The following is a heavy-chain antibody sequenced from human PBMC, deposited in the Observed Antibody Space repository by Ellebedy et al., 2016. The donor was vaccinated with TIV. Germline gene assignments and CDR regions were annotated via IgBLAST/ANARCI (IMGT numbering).Heavy chain of an antibody. Sequence: PGGSLRLSCAASGFPFSSYALHWVRQAPGKGLEWMAVISYDGLNKYYADSVKGRFTISRDSSKNTLYLQMNSLRPDDTAVYYCARDRFGTRKGWYPCFDYWGQGTLVTVSS. J-gene: IGHJ4*02. CDR2: ISYDGLNK. CDR3: ARDRFGTRKGWYPCFDY. CDR1: GFPFSSYA. V-gene: IGHV3-30-3*01. D-gene: IGHD2-15*01.